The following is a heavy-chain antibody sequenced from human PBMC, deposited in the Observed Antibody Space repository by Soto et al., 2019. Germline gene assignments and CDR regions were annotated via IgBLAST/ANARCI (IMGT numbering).Heavy chain of an antibody. CDR3: ARDREGYGELSPLDY. Sequence: GGSLRLSCAASGFTFRNYGIHWVRQAPGKGLEWVAVIWSDGSNKEYADSVKGRFTISRDNSENTLSLEMYSLRVEDTAVYYCARDREGYGELSPLDYWGQGTMVTVYS. D-gene: IGHD3-10*01. V-gene: IGHV3-33*01. CDR1: GFTFRNYG. J-gene: IGHJ4*02. CDR2: IWSDGSNK.